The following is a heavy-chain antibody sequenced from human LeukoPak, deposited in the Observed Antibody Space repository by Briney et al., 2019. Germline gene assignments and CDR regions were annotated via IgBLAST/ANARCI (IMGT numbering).Heavy chain of an antibody. CDR2: IDHSGST. V-gene: IGHV4-38-2*01. D-gene: IGHD3-16*01. CDR3: ARVDNYSAWGSYATNQKYYSYMDV. Sequence: PSETLSLTCAVSGSSILSGYYWGWIRQPPEKGLEWIGSIDHSGSTYYNPSLRTRVTMSVDTSHNELSLKVYSVTATDTAIYYCARVDNYSAWGSYATNQKYYSYMDVWGKGTTVTVSS. CDR1: GSSILSGYY. J-gene: IGHJ6*03.